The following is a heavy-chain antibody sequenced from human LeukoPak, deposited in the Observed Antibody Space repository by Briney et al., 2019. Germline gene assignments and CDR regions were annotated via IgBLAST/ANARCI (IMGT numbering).Heavy chain of an antibody. J-gene: IGHJ1*01. CDR2: ISSSSSTI. V-gene: IGHV3-48*02. D-gene: IGHD3-3*01. Sequence: PGGSLRLSCEGSGFTFSSYSMLWVRQAPGKGLEWVSYISSSSSTIYYADSVKGRFTISRDNTKNSLYLLMDSLRDEDTAVYYCTRDRTYYDFWSGLSPIFQHWGQGTLVTVSS. CDR1: GFTFSSYS. CDR3: TRDRTYYDFWSGLSPIFQH.